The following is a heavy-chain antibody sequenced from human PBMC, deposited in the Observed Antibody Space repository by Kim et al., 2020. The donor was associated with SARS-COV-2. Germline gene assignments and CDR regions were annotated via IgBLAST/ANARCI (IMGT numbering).Heavy chain of an antibody. J-gene: IGHJ4*02. D-gene: IGHD3-16*02. V-gene: IGHV4-34*01. Sequence: SETLSLTCAVYGGSFSGYYWSWIRQPPGKGLEWIGEINHSGSTNYNPSLKSRVTISVDTSKNQFSLKLSSVTAADTAVYYCARTGLYYDYVWGSYRLGSAYFDYWGQGTLVTVSS. CDR3: ARTGLYYDYVWGSYRLGSAYFDY. CDR1: GGSFSGYY. CDR2: INHSGST.